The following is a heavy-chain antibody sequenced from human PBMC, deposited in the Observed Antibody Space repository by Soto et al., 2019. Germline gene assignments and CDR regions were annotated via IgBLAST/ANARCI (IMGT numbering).Heavy chain of an antibody. CDR3: ARLRYQELESWSDP. V-gene: IGHV1-18*04. CDR2: IRGYSGKT. J-gene: IGHJ5*02. CDR1: GYTFATYG. Sequence: QVQLVQSGAEVKKPGASVKVSCKASGYTFATYGITWVRQAPGQGLEWMGWIRGYSGKTNYAQNFQGRVTMTTDTSTSTAYMELRSLTSDDTAIYYCARLRYQELESWSDPWGQGTLVTVSS. D-gene: IGHD2-2*01.